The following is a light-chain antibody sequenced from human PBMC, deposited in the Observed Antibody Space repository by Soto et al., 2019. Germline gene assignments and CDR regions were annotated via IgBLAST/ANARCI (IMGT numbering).Light chain of an antibody. V-gene: IGKV3-20*01. CDR2: GAS. CDR3: QQYGSTPYT. J-gene: IGKJ2*01. CDR1: QSVSNNY. Sequence: EVVMTQSPGTLSLSPGERATLSCRASQSVSNNYLAWYQQRPGHAPRLLIYGASKRATGIPDKFSGSGSGTDFTLSVNRLEPEDVAVYYCQQYGSTPYTFGQGNKLEIE.